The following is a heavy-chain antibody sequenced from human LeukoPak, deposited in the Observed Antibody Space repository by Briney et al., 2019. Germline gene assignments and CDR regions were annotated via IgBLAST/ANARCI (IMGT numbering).Heavy chain of an antibody. J-gene: IGHJ4*02. Sequence: GGSLRLSCAASGFTFSDYYMSWIRQAPGKGLEWVSYISTTSSYTKYADSVKGRFTISRDNAKNSLYLQMNSLRAEDTAVYYCARVTVSSSEVIFDYWGQGSLVTVSS. CDR3: ARVTVSSSEVIFDY. CDR1: GFTFSDYY. D-gene: IGHD1-20*01. CDR2: ISTTSSYT. V-gene: IGHV3-11*06.